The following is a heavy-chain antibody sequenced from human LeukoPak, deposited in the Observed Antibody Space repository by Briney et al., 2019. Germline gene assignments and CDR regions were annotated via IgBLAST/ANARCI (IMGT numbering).Heavy chain of an antibody. V-gene: IGHV4-59*01. CDR3: ARAGYCSGGSCYLRFWFDP. J-gene: IGHJ5*02. CDR1: GGSISSYS. D-gene: IGHD2-15*01. Sequence: SETLSLTCTVSGGSISSYSWTWIRQPPGKGLEWIGYIYYGGGTKYNPSLKSRVTTSVDTSKNQFSLKLSSVTAADTAVYYCARAGYCSGGSCYLRFWFDPWGQGTLVTVSS. CDR2: IYYGGGT.